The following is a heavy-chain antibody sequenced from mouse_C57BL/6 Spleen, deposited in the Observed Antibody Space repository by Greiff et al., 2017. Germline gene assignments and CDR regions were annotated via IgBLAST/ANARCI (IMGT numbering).Heavy chain of an antibody. J-gene: IGHJ2*01. V-gene: IGHV1-31*01. CDR3: ASPDPYYYGSSYGYFDY. CDR2: IYPYNGVS. Sequence: EVKVEESGPELVKPGASVKISCKASGYSFTGYYMHWVKQSHGNILDWIGYIYPYNGVSSYNQKFKGKATLTVDKSSSTAYMELRSLTSEDSAVYYCASPDPYYYGSSYGYFDYWGQGTTLTVSS. D-gene: IGHD1-1*01. CDR1: GYSFTGYY.